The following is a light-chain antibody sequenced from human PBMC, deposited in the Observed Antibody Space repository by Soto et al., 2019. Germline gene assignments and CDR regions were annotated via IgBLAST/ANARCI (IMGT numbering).Light chain of an antibody. Sequence: IHMTQSPSSLSASVGDRVTITCRASQRITTYLNWYQQKPGEAPKLLISTSGTLQRGVPSRFTGSGSVTDFTLTITGLQRADFATYFCQHTYNTPYTFGQGTKLEIK. V-gene: IGKV1-39*01. CDR1: QRITTY. CDR3: QHTYNTPYT. CDR2: TSG. J-gene: IGKJ2*01.